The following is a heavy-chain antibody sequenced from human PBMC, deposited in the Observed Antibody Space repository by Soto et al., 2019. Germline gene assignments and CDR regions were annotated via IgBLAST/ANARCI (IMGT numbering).Heavy chain of an antibody. CDR2: VYPGDSDT. Sequence: PGESLKISCKGSGYSFTSHWIGWVRQMPGKGLEWMGIVYPGDSDTRYSPSFHGQVTISADKSISTAYLQWGSLKASDTAMYYCARHTCFYDRSGFCLDDWGQGTLVTVSS. CDR1: GYSFTSHW. D-gene: IGHD3-22*01. J-gene: IGHJ4*01. CDR3: ARHTCFYDRSGFCLDD. V-gene: IGHV5-51*01.